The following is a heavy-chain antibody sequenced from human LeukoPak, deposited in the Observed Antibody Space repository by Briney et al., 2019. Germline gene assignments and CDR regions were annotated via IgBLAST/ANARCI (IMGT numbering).Heavy chain of an antibody. CDR1: GFTISSYW. D-gene: IGHD1-26*01. CDR2: IKQDGSET. V-gene: IGHV3-7*01. Sequence: GGSLRLSCAGSGFTISSYWMGWVRQAPGKGLEWVANIKQDGSETYYVDSVKGRFTISRDNAKKSLYLQMNSLRAEDTAVYYCARDLLWGQGTLVTVSS. CDR3: ARDLL. J-gene: IGHJ4*02.